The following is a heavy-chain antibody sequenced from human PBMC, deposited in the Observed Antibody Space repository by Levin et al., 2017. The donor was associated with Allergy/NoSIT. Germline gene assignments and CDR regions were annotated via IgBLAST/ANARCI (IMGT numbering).Heavy chain of an antibody. CDR3: ARGSYDGLFDY. J-gene: IGHJ4*02. CDR2: IYYSGST. D-gene: IGHD1-26*01. V-gene: IGHV4-59*08. Sequence: GSLRLSCTVSGGSISSYYWSWIRQPPGKGLEWIGYIYYSGSTNYNPSLKSRVTISVDTSKNQFSLKLSSVTAADTAVYYCARGSYDGLFDYWGQGTLVTVSS. CDR1: GGSISSYY.